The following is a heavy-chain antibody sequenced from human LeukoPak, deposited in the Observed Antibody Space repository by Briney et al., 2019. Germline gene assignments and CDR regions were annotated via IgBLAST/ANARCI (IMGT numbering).Heavy chain of an antibody. CDR2: LSPDGSST. CDR1: GLTFSSYW. Sequence: LAGGSLRLSCAASGLTFSSYWMQWVRQAPGKGLVWVSRLSPDGSSTTSADSVKGRFTISRDNAKNTLYLQIGSMRADDTAVYYCTRMSRDAPGLPDLWGQGTLVTVSS. J-gene: IGHJ5*02. CDR3: TRMSRDAPGLPDL. D-gene: IGHD5-24*01. V-gene: IGHV3-74*01.